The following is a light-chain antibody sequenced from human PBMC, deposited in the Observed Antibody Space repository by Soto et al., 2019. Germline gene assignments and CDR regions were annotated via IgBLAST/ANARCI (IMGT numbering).Light chain of an antibody. V-gene: IGKV4-1*01. CDR2: WSS. Sequence: DIVMTHSPDSLAVSRGERATINCKSSQSVLYTSNNKNHLAWYQQKPGQPPKLLIYWSSTRESGVPDRFSGSGSGTDFTLTISSLQAEDVAFYYCQQYYSTPLTFGGGTKVEIK. CDR1: QSVLYTSNNKNH. CDR3: QQYYSTPLT. J-gene: IGKJ4*01.